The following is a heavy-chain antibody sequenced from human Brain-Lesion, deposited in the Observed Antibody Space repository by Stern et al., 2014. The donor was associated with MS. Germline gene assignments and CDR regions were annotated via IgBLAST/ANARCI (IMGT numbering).Heavy chain of an antibody. J-gene: IGHJ5*02. Sequence: VQLEESGPGLVKPSQTLSLTCTVSGDSINSGGHYWSWIRQRQGKGLEXIGYIYNSGATFYSPSLKGRVTISLATSKNQFSLTLSSVTAADTAIYYCASRWSGTYYGQNWFDPWGQGILVTVSS. V-gene: IGHV4-31*03. CDR1: GDSINSGGHY. CDR2: IYNSGAT. CDR3: ASRWSGTYYGQNWFDP. D-gene: IGHD1-26*01.